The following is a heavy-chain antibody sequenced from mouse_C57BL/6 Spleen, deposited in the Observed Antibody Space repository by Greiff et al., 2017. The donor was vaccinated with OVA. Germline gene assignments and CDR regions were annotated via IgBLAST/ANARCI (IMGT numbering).Heavy chain of an antibody. V-gene: IGHV5-9-1*02. CDR2: ISSGGDYI. CDR3: TRDRDYYGPFAY. D-gene: IGHD1-1*01. CDR1: GFTFSSYA. J-gene: IGHJ3*01. Sequence: EVLLVESGDGLVKPGGSLKLSCAASGFTFSSYAMSWVRQTPEKRLEWVAYISSGGDYIYYADTVKGRFTISRDNARNTLYLQMSSLKSEDTASYYCTRDRDYYGPFAYWGQGTLVTVSA.